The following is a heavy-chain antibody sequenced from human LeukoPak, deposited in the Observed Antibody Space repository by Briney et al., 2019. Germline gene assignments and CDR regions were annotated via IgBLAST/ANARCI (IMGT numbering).Heavy chain of an antibody. D-gene: IGHD2-15*01. J-gene: IGHJ4*02. CDR1: GYTFTSYA. Sequence: ASVKVSCKASGYTFTSYAMHWVRQAPGQRLECMGWINAGNNNTKYSQDFQGRVTITRDTSASTAYMELSSLRSEDMAVYYCARGIRGGEPYCSGGSCFSDDHPLFDYWGQGTLVTVSS. CDR3: ARGIRGGEPYCSGGSCFSDDHPLFDY. CDR2: INAGNNNT. V-gene: IGHV1-3*03.